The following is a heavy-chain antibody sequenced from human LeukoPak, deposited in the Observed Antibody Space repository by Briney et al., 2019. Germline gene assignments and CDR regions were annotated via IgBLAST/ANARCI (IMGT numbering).Heavy chain of an antibody. CDR3: ASSPIDGDDYYYGMDV. D-gene: IGHD2-21*01. V-gene: IGHV1-69*04. Sequence: SVKVSCKASGGTFSSYAISWVRQAPGQGLEWMGRIIPILGIANYAQKFQGRVTITADKSTSTAYMELSSLRSEDTAVYYRASSPIDGDDYYYGMDVWGQGTTVTVSS. CDR2: IIPILGIA. J-gene: IGHJ6*02. CDR1: GGTFSSYA.